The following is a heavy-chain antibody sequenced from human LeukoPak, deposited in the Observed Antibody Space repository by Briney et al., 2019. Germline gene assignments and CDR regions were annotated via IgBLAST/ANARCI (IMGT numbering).Heavy chain of an antibody. V-gene: IGHV2-70*01. Sequence: RQSGPALFHPPPTLTLTCTFSGFSLGSLGMCVSWILQPPGKALEWLAPIDWDDDKYYSTSLKTRLTISKDTSKNQVVLTMTNMDPVDTATYYCARSTYNYDSSGYYPFEYWGQGTLVTVSS. J-gene: IGHJ4*02. CDR2: IDWDDDK. D-gene: IGHD3-22*01. CDR3: ARSTYNYDSSGYYPFEY. CDR1: GFSLGSLGMC.